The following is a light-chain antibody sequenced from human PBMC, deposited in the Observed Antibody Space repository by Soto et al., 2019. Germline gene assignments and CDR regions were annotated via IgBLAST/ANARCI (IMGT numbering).Light chain of an antibody. CDR1: QSVSSSY. V-gene: IGKV3-20*01. J-gene: IGKJ4*01. CDR3: QQYATSPLT. CDR2: GAS. Sequence: EIVLTQSPGTLSLSPGERATLSCRASQSVSSSYLAWYLQKPGQAPRLLIYGASSRATGIPERFSGSGSGTDFTLTISRLEPEDFAVFYCQQYATSPLTFGGGTKVDIK.